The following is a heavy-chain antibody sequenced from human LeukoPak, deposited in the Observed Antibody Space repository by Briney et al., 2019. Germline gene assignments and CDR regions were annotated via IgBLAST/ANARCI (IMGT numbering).Heavy chain of an antibody. D-gene: IGHD6-19*01. V-gene: IGHV3-30*18. CDR3: AKDRGSGWDFDY. CDR2: IAYDGSNK. CDR1: GFTFSNYG. Sequence: PVRSLRLSCAASGFTFSNYGMHWARQAPGKGLEWVSVIAYDGSNKYYADSVKGRFTISRDNSKNTLYLQMNSLRAEDTAVYYCAKDRGSGWDFDYWGQGTLVTVSS. J-gene: IGHJ4*02.